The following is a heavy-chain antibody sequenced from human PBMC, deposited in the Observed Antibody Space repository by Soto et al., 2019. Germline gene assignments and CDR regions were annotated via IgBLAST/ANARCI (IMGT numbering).Heavy chain of an antibody. CDR1: GGSISSYY. J-gene: IGHJ3*02. D-gene: IGHD2-15*01. V-gene: IGHV4-4*07. Sequence: SETLSLTCTVSGGSISSYYWSWIRQPAGKGLEWIGRIYTSGSTNYNPSLNSRGTMSVETSKNQFSRKLRSVTAADTAVYYCAWVRGPVAANPGRAFDSWGQGTMVTVSS. CDR3: AWVRGPVAANPGRAFDS. CDR2: IYTSGST.